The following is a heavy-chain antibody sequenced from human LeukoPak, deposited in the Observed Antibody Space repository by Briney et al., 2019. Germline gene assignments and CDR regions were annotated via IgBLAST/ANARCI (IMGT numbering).Heavy chain of an antibody. D-gene: IGHD3-10*01. J-gene: IGHJ3*02. Sequence: PSETLSLTCTVSGGSITSGHDYWSWIRQPPGKGLEWIGYIFRGGTTYYNPSLKSRITISLDRSDNQFSLKLSSVTAADTAVYYCARRPQKRPDLRGGAFDIWGQGTMVTVSS. CDR1: GGSITSGHDY. CDR2: IFRGGTT. CDR3: ARRPQKRPDLRGGAFDI. V-gene: IGHV4-30-2*01.